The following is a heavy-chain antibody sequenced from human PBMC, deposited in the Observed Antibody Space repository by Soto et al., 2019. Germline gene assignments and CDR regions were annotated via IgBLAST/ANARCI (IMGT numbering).Heavy chain of an antibody. CDR3: VKGRGRYFVYFGLDV. D-gene: IGHD1-26*01. CDR1: GFTCDDYA. V-gene: IGHV3-9*01. J-gene: IGHJ6*02. CDR2: IDWNGGST. Sequence: EVQLVESGGGLVQPGRSLRLSCVASGFTCDDYAMHWVRQTPGKGLEWVSSIDWNGGSTAYADSVKGRFTISRDNARNALYLQMNSLRPEDTALYYCVKGRGRYFVYFGLDVWGQGTTVTVSS.